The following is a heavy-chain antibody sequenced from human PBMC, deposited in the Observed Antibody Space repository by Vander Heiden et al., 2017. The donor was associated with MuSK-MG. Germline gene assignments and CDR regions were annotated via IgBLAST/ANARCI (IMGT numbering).Heavy chain of an antibody. Sequence: EVQLLESGGGLVQPGGSLRLSCAASGFTFSSYAMSWVRQAPGKGLEWVSAISGSGGSTYYADSVKGRFTISRDNSKKTRYLKMKRMRAEETAVYYCAKDRSIVGATDYWGQGTMVTVYS. V-gene: IGHV3-23*01. CDR1: GFTFSSYA. CDR3: AKDRSIVGATDY. CDR2: ISGSGGST. J-gene: IGHJ4*02. D-gene: IGHD1-26*01.